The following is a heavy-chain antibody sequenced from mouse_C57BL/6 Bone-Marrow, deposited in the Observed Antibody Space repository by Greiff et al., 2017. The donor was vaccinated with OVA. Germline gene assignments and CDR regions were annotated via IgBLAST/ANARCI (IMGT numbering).Heavy chain of an antibody. D-gene: IGHD2-1*01. CDR2: IHPNSGST. CDR1: GYTFTSYW. CDR3: ARVYYGNSHWYFYV. J-gene: IGHJ1*03. V-gene: IGHV1-64*01. Sequence: QVQLQQPGAELVKPGASVKLSCKASGYTFTSYWMHWVKQRPGQGLEWIGMIHPNSGSTNYNEKFKSKATLTVDKSSSTAYMQLSSLTSEDSAVYYGARVYYGNSHWYFYVWGTGTTVTVSS.